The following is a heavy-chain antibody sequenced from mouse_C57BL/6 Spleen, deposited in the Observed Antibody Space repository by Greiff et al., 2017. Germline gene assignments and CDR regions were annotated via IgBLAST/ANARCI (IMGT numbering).Heavy chain of an antibody. D-gene: IGHD1-1*01. Sequence: EVHLVESGPGLVKPSQSLSLSCSVSGYSITSGYYWYWIRQFTGNKMEWMGYISYDGSNNYNQYLKKRISIARDTSKNQVFLKMNSVTTEDTATYSCARDNYYGSSWFAYWGQGTLVTVSA. CDR2: ISYDGSN. CDR1: GYSITSGYY. V-gene: IGHV3-6*01. J-gene: IGHJ3*01. CDR3: ARDNYYGSSWFAY.